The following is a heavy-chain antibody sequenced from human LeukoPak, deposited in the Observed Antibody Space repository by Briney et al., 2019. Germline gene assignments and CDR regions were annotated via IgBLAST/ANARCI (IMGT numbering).Heavy chain of an antibody. V-gene: IGHV1-2*02. CDR3: ARMSNFDY. CDR2: INPNSGAT. CDR1: GYTFSAYY. J-gene: IGHJ4*02. Sequence: ASVKVSCKASGYTFSAYYMHWVRQAPGQGLEWMGWINPNSGATKCAQKFQGRVTMTRDTSISTAYMELSSLRSDDTAVYYCARMSNFDYWGQGALVTVSS.